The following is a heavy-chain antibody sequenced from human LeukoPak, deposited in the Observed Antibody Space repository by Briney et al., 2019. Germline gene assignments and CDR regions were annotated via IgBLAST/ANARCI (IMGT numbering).Heavy chain of an antibody. CDR2: IYRGGST. D-gene: IGHD6-13*01. CDR3: ARTAAAGTDFDY. Sequence: GGSLRLSCAASGFTVSSNYMSWVRQAPGKGLEGVSVIYRGGSTYYADSVKGRFTISRGNSKNTMYLQMNSLRAEDTAVYYCARTAAAGTDFDYWGQGTLVTVSS. CDR1: GFTVSSNY. J-gene: IGHJ4*02. V-gene: IGHV3-66*02.